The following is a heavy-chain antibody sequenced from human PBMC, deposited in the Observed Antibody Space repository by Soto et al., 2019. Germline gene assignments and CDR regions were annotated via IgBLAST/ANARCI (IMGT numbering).Heavy chain of an antibody. CDR3: ASDMTTVTNFDY. V-gene: IGHV3-7*01. Sequence: PGGSRRLSCAASGFTFSRYWMSGGRQAPGKGLEWVANIKQDGSEKYYVDSVKGRFTISRDNAKNSLYLQMNSLRAEDTAVYYCASDMTTVTNFDYWGQGTLVTVSS. J-gene: IGHJ4*02. CDR2: IKQDGSEK. D-gene: IGHD4-17*01. CDR1: GFTFSRYW.